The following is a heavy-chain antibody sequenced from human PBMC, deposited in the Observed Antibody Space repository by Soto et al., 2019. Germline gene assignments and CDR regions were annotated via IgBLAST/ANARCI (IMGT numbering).Heavy chain of an antibody. CDR1: GFTFSTYA. D-gene: IGHD6-25*01. J-gene: IGHJ5*02. CDR2: ISSNGRST. CDR3: AKPLQRRAPAWFDP. Sequence: GGSLRLSCATSGFTFSTYAMHWVRQAPGKGLEYVSAISSNGRSTYYANSVRGRFTISRDNSKNTLYLQMDSLRAEDTAVYYCAKPLQRRAPAWFDPWGQGTLVTVSS. V-gene: IGHV3-64*01.